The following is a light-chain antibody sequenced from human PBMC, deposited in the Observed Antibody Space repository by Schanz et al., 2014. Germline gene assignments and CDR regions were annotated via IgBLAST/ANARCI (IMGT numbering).Light chain of an antibody. CDR3: SSYAGSNNPVV. CDR2: DVT. J-gene: IGLJ2*01. V-gene: IGLV2-8*01. CDR1: SSDIGRYNY. Sequence: QSVLTQPPSASGSPGQSVTISCTGTSSDIGRYNYVSWYQHHPGKAPKLLIYDVTKRPSGVPDRFSGSKSGNTASLTVSGLQAEDEADYYCSSYAGSNNPVVFGGGTKLTVL.